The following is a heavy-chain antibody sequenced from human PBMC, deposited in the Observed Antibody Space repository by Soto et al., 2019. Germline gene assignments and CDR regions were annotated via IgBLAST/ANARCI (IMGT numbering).Heavy chain of an antibody. CDR3: ALIPTMFLAFDV. CDR2: ISHSAGT. CDR1: GGSVITRSYY. Sequence: QVQLQESGPGLVKPSETLSLTCAVSGGSVITRSYYWSWIRQPPGGGLEWIGSISHSAGTKFAPSLKSRVTLSLDTSKNLFSLMLISATASDTATYVCALIPTMFLAFDVWGQGTLVTVSS. J-gene: IGHJ3*01. D-gene: IGHD3-10*02. V-gene: IGHV4-61*01.